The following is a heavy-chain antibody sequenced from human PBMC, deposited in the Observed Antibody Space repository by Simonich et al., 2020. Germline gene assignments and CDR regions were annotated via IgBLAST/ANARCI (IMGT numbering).Heavy chain of an antibody. Sequence: QLQLQESGPGLVKPSETLSLTCTVSGGSISSSSYYWGWIRQPPGKGLEWNGSIYYSGSTYNNPSLKSRVSISVDTSKNQFSLKLSSVTAADTAVYYCARHAGFAFDIWGQGTMVTVSS. CDR2: IYYSGST. CDR1: GGSISSSSYY. D-gene: IGHD6-13*01. J-gene: IGHJ3*02. CDR3: ARHAGFAFDI. V-gene: IGHV4-39*01.